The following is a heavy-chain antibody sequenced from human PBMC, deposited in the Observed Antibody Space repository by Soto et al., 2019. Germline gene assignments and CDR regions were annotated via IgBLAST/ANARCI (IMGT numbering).Heavy chain of an antibody. J-gene: IGHJ5*02. CDR2: IIPIFGTA. Sequence: SVKFSCKSSGGTFSSYAIIWGRQAPGQGLEWMGGIIPIFGTANYAQKFQGRVTITADESTSTAYMELSSLRSEDTAVYYCARDLGAAAVPRFRFDPWGQGTLVTVSS. V-gene: IGHV1-69*13. D-gene: IGHD6-13*01. CDR3: ARDLGAAAVPRFRFDP. CDR1: GGTFSSYA.